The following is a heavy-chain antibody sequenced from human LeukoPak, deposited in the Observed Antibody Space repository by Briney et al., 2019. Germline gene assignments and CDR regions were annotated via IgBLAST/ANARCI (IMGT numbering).Heavy chain of an antibody. CDR1: GGSFSGYC. CDR2: INHSGST. J-gene: IGHJ4*02. CDR3: ARFSGYDYRGNDY. Sequence: TSETLSLTCAVYGGSFSGYCWSWIRQPPGKGLEWIGEINHSGSTNYNPSLKSRVTISVDTSKNQFSLKLSSVTAADTAVYYCARFSGYDYRGNDYWGQGTLVTVSS. D-gene: IGHD5-12*01. V-gene: IGHV4-34*01.